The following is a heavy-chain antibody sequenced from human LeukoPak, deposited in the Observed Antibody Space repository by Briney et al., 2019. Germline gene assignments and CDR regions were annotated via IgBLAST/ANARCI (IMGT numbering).Heavy chain of an antibody. Sequence: NPGGSLRLSCAASGFTFSSSNMHWVRQAPGKGLEWVFFISGTSTAIKYADSVKGRFTISRDIGRKSLYLQMNSPSDEDTAVYYCARGGGGSYSDAFDIWGQGTVVTVSS. J-gene: IGHJ3*02. CDR1: GFTFSSSN. D-gene: IGHD2-15*01. CDR2: ISGTSTAI. V-gene: IGHV3-48*02. CDR3: ARGGGGSYSDAFDI.